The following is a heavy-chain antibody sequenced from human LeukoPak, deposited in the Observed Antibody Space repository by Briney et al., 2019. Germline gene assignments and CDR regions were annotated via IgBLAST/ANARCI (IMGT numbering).Heavy chain of an antibody. J-gene: IGHJ1*01. CDR3: AKDQRYYYDSSAYYGSDFQH. CDR2: ASHDGSNK. V-gene: IGHV3-30*18. D-gene: IGHD3-22*01. CDR1: GFTFSTYG. Sequence: GRSLRLPCAAPGFTFSTYGMHWVRQAPGKGLEWVAVASHDGSNKYHADSVKGRFTISRDNSKNTLYLQMNSLRAEDTAVYYCAKDQRYYYDSSAYYGSDFQHWGQGTLVTVSS.